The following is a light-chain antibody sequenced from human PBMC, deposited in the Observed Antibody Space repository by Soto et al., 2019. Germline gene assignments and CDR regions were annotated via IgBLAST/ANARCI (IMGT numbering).Light chain of an antibody. J-gene: IGKJ1*01. V-gene: IGKV3-15*01. CDR2: GAS. CDR1: QSVRSS. CDR3: QQYDISPWT. Sequence: EVGMTQSPGTLSVSPGERATLFCRASQSVRSSLAWYQQKPGQAPRLLIYGASTRAPGIPARFSGSGSGTDFTLTIIRLEPEDFAVYYCQQYDISPWTFGQGTKVDIK.